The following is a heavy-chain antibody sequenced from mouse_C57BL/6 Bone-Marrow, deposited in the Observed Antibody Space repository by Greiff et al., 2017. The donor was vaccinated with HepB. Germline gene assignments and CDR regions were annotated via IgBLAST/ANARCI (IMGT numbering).Heavy chain of an antibody. CDR1: GFSLTSYG. V-gene: IGHV2-2*01. D-gene: IGHD1-1*01. Sequence: VQLQQSGPGLVQPSQRLSITCTVSGFSLTSYGVHWVRQSPGKGLEWLGVIWSGGSTDYNAAFISRLSISKDNSKSQVFFKMNSLQADDTAIYYCASLYGLFAYWGQGTLVTVSA. CDR3: ASLYGLFAY. CDR2: IWSGGST. J-gene: IGHJ3*01.